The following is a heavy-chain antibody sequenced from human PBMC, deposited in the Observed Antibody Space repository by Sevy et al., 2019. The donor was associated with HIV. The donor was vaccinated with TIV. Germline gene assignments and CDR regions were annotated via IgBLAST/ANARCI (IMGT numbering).Heavy chain of an antibody. CDR2: IRYDGSNK. CDR3: ANGGVLKPRTDYYGMDV. CDR1: GFTFSSYG. Sequence: GGSLRLSCAASGFTFSSYGMHWVRQAPGKGLEWVAFIRYDGSNKYYADSVKGRFTISRDNSKNTLYLQMNSLRAEDTAVYYCANGGVLKPRTDYYGMDVWGQGTTVTVSS. D-gene: IGHD2-8*02. V-gene: IGHV3-30*02. J-gene: IGHJ6*02.